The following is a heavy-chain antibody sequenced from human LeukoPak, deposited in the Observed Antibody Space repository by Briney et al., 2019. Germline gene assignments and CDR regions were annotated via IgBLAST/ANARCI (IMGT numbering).Heavy chain of an antibody. V-gene: IGHV3-30*18. Sequence: GLSLRLFCAASGFTFSIDGMHCARQASGKGLECLTFISYDANTKYYSDSVRGRFTFSRDNSKNTMYLQMSRRSPEDTAIYYCAKDRASSWSLDYWGQGNLVTVSS. D-gene: IGHD6-13*01. CDR1: GFTFSIDG. J-gene: IGHJ4*02. CDR3: AKDRASSWSLDY. CDR2: ISYDANTK.